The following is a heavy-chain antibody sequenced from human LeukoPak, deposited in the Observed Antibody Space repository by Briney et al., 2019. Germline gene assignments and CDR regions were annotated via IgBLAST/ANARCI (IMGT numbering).Heavy chain of an antibody. CDR2: IYSDGST. V-gene: IGHV3-53*01. Sequence: PGGSLRLSCAASGFTVSTNYMYWVRQAPGKGREWVSVIYSDGSTFYADSVKGRFTISRDNFKNTLYLQMNSLRAEDTAVYYCARGYNWTDRLDYWGQGTLVTVSS. CDR1: GFTVSTNY. CDR3: ARGYNWTDRLDY. D-gene: IGHD1-1*01. J-gene: IGHJ4*02.